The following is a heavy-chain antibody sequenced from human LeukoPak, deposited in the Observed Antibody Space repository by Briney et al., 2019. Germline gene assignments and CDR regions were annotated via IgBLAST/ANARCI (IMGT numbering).Heavy chain of an antibody. CDR2: ISASGVHA. CDR1: GFSFNRYA. CDR3: AKDRGSYGAYEYAFDM. D-gene: IGHD5-12*01. V-gene: IGHV3-23*01. Sequence: PGGSLRLSCAASGFSFNRYAMSWVRQAPGKWLEWVSGISASGVHAYYSDSVSGRFAISRDHSKNMVYLQMSSLTAEDTAVYYCAKDRGSYGAYEYAFDMWGQGTLVTVSS. J-gene: IGHJ3*02.